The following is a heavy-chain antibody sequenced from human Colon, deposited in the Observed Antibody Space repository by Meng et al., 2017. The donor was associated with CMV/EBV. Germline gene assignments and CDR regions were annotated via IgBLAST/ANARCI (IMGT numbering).Heavy chain of an antibody. V-gene: IGHV4-59*01. CDR1: GGSISPDY. J-gene: IGHJ3*02. CDR3: ARGKIQRAFDI. CDR2: IYYTGST. D-gene: IGHD5-18*01. Sequence: ESLKISCIVSGGSISPDYWSWIRQPPGKGLEWVGYIYYTGSTNYNPSLKSRVTISVGTSKNQFSLTLRSVTAADTAVYFCARGKIQRAFDIWGRGTMVTVSS.